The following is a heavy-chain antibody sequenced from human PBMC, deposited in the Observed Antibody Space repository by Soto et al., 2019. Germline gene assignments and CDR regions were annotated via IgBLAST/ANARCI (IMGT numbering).Heavy chain of an antibody. CDR3: AREGYWTNGVCYDAFDI. CDR2: IYYSGST. V-gene: IGHV4-59*01. J-gene: IGHJ3*02. CDR1: GGSISSYY. Sequence: SETLSLTCTVSGGSISSYYWSWIRQPPGKGLEWIGYIYYSGSTNYNPSLKSRVTISVDTSKNQFSLKLSSVTAADTAVYYCAREGYWTNGVCYDAFDIWGQGTMVTVSS. D-gene: IGHD2-8*01.